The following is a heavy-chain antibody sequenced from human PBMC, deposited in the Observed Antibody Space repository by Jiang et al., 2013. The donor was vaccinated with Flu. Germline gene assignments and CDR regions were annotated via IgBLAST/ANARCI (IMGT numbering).Heavy chain of an antibody. Sequence: ADSVKGRFTISRDNAKNSLYLQMNSLRAEDTALYYCAKGSSSSWYYFDYWGQGTLVTVSS. D-gene: IGHD6-13*01. CDR3: AKGSSSSWYYFDY. J-gene: IGHJ4*02. V-gene: IGHV3-9*01.